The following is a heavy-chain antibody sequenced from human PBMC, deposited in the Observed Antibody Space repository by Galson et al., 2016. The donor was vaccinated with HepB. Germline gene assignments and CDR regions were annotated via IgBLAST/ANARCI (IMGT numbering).Heavy chain of an antibody. CDR1: GFTFSTYS. CDR2: ISGNSNYI. Sequence: SLRLSCAASGFTFSTYSMNWVRQAPGKGLEWVSSISGNSNYIYPADSVKGRFTISRDNARNSLYLQMDSLRAEDAALYYCARNLYSGADYSVDYWGQGTLVTVSS. J-gene: IGHJ4*02. V-gene: IGHV3-21*01. D-gene: IGHD4-11*01. CDR3: ARNLYSGADYSVDY.